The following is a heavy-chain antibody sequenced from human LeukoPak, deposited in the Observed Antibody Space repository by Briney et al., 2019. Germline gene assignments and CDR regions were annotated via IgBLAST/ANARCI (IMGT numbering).Heavy chain of an antibody. CDR2: NNHSGST. Sequence: SETLSLTCAVYGGSFSAFYWSWIRQPPGKGLEWIGENNHSGSTNYNPSLKSRVTISVDTSKNQFSLKLSSVTAADTAVYYCARSPRGIRLDYWGQGTLVTVSS. D-gene: IGHD5-18*01. CDR3: ARSPRGIRLDY. J-gene: IGHJ4*02. CDR1: GGSFSAFY. V-gene: IGHV4-34*01.